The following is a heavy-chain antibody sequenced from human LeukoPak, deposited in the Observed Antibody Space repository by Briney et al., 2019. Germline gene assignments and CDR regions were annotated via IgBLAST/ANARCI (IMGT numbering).Heavy chain of an antibody. CDR2: INHSGST. J-gene: IGHJ4*02. D-gene: IGHD3-22*01. CDR1: GGSFSGYY. V-gene: IGHV4-34*01. Sequence: PSETLSLTCAVYGGSFSGYYWSWIRQPPGKGLEWIGEINHSGSTNYNPSLKSRVTISVDTSKNQFSLKLSFVTAADTAVYYCARHYDSSPFDYWGQGTLVTVSS. CDR3: ARHYDSSPFDY.